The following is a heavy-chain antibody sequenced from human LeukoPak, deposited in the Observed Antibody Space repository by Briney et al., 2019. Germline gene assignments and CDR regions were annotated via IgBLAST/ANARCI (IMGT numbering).Heavy chain of an antibody. CDR1: GYTFTSYG. J-gene: IGHJ4*02. Sequence: GASVKVSCKASGYTFTSYGISWVRQAPGQGLEWMGWNSAYNGNTNYAQKLQGRVTMTTDTSTSTAYMELRSLRSDDTAVYYCARGPSGWYSVVPSDYWGQGTLVTVSS. CDR3: ARGPSGWYSVVPSDY. D-gene: IGHD6-19*01. V-gene: IGHV1-18*04. CDR2: NSAYNGNT.